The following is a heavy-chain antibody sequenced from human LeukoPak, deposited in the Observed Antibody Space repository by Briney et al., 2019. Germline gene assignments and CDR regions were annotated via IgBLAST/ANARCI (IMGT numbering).Heavy chain of an antibody. CDR1: GFTFDDYA. J-gene: IGHJ5*02. V-gene: IGHV3-9*01. D-gene: IGHD1-26*01. CDR2: ISWNSGSI. CDR3: ARHTIVGARRWFDP. Sequence: GRSLRLSCAASGFTFDDYAMHWVRQAPGKGLEWVSGISWNSGSIGYADSVKGRFTISRDNAKNSLYLQMNSLRAEDTALYYCARHTIVGARRWFDPWGQGTLVTVSS.